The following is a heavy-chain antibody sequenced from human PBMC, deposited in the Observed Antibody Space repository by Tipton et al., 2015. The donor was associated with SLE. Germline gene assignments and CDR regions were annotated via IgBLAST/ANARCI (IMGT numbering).Heavy chain of an antibody. CDR2: IYYSGNT. CDR3: ARHAYDFWSGYSVLGNYYYMDV. J-gene: IGHJ6*03. Sequence: TLSLTCTVSVGSISSGGYYWSWIRQHPGKGLEWIGYIYYSGNTYYNPSLKSRVTISVDTSKNQFSLKLSSVTAADTAVYYCARHAYDFWSGYSVLGNYYYMDVWGKGTTVTVSS. D-gene: IGHD3-3*01. V-gene: IGHV4-31*03. CDR1: VGSISSGGYY.